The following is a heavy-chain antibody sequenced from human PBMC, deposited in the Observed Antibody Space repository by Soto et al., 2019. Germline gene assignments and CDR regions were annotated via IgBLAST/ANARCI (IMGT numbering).Heavy chain of an antibody. J-gene: IGHJ3*02. CDR1: GYTFAIYG. CDR2: ISAYNGNT. Sequence: ASVTVCCKASGYTFAIYGSRWVRQAHGQGLEWMGWISAYNGNTNYAQKLQGRVTMTTDTSTSTAYMELRSLRSDDTAVYYCARDLEVLRYFDWPYDAFDIWGQGTMVTVSS. D-gene: IGHD3-9*01. V-gene: IGHV1-18*01. CDR3: ARDLEVLRYFDWPYDAFDI.